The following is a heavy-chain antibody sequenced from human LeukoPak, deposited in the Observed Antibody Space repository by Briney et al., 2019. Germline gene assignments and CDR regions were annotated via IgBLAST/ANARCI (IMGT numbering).Heavy chain of an antibody. Sequence: ASVKVSCKASGYTFTSYDINWVRQATGQGLEWMGWMNPNSGNTGYAQKFQGRVTITRNTSISTAYMELSSLRSEDTAVYYCATDGPPHPLAVAAVDYFDYWGQGTLVTVSS. D-gene: IGHD6-19*01. V-gene: IGHV1-8*03. J-gene: IGHJ4*02. CDR3: ATDGPPHPLAVAAVDYFDY. CDR1: GYTFTSYD. CDR2: MNPNSGNT.